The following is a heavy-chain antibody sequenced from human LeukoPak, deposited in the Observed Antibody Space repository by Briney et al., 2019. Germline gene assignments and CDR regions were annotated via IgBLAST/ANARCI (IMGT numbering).Heavy chain of an antibody. CDR3: ARGLRVPAAHYYYCMDV. CDR1: GGSFSGYY. V-gene: IGHV4-34*01. J-gene: IGHJ6*02. CDR2: INHSGST. Sequence: PSETLSLTCAVYGGSFSGYYWSWIRQPPGKGLEWIGEINHSGSTNYNPSLKSRVTISVDTSKNQFSLKLSSVTAADTAVYYCARGLRVPAAHYYYCMDVWGQGTTVTVSS. D-gene: IGHD2-2*01.